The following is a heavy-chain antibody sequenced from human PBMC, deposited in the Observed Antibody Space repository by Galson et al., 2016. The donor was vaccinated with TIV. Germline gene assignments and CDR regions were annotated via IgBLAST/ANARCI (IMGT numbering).Heavy chain of an antibody. D-gene: IGHD1-7*01. CDR1: GFTFDSYT. J-gene: IGHJ4*02. CDR3: TRDGRGNWKYVDYFDY. Sequence: SLRLSCAASGFTFDSYTFHWARQTPGKGLEWVAIISHDGNNKDFAYSVQGRFTISRDSSKNTVFLQMNSLRLEDTAVYYCTRDGRGNWKYVDYFDYWGQGTLVTVSS. CDR2: ISHDGNNK. V-gene: IGHV3-30-3*01.